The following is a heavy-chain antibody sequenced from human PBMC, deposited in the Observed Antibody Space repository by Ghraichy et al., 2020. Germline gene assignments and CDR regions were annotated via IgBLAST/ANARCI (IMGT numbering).Heavy chain of an antibody. J-gene: IGHJ4*02. CDR2: ISAYNGNT. CDR1: GYTFTSYG. CDR3: AKEKTDSSSWYSDY. Sequence: ASVKVSCKASGYTFTSYGISWVRQAPGQGLEWMGWISAYNGNTNYAQKLQGRVTMTTDTSTGTAKMELRNLRSDDTAGYYCAKEKTDSSSWYSDYWGQGTLVTVSS. D-gene: IGHD6-13*01. V-gene: IGHV1-18*01.